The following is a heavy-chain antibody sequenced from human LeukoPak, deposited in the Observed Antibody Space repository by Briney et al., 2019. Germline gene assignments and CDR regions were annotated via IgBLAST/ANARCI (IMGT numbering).Heavy chain of an antibody. J-gene: IGHJ4*02. D-gene: IGHD2-8*02. Sequence: SETLSLTCAVYGGSFSGYYWSWIRQPPGKGLEWIGEINHSGSTNYNPSLKSRVTISVDTSRNQFSLRLGSVTAADTAIYYCARDRSYYSDTGADYWGQGKMVIVSS. V-gene: IGHV4-34*01. CDR3: ARDRSYYSDTGADY. CDR1: GGSFSGYY. CDR2: INHSGST.